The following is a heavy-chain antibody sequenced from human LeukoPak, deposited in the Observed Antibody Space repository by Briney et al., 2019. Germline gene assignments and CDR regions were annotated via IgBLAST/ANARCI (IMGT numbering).Heavy chain of an antibody. CDR1: GFTFSNYW. D-gene: IGHD6-19*01. CDR3: ARAPEWLIFDY. V-gene: IGHV3-53*04. J-gene: IGHJ4*02. CDR2: IYSGGST. Sequence: PGGSLRLSCAASGFTFSNYWMSWVRQAPGKGLEWVSVIYSGGSTYYADSVKGRFTISRHNSKNTLYLQMNSLRAEDTAVYYCARAPEWLIFDYWGQGTLVTVSS.